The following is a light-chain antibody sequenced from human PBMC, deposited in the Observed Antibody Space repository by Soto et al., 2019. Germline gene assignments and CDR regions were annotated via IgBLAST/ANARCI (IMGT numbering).Light chain of an antibody. CDR1: QSVLFSSNNKNF. Sequence: DIVMTQSPDSLAVSLGERATINCKSSQSVLFSSNNKNFLAWYQQKPGQPPKLLFYWASTRESGVPDRFSGSGSGTEFTLTISSLQAEDVAVYYCQQYFVTPLSFGGGTRVEIE. CDR3: QQYFVTPLS. V-gene: IGKV4-1*01. CDR2: WAS. J-gene: IGKJ4*01.